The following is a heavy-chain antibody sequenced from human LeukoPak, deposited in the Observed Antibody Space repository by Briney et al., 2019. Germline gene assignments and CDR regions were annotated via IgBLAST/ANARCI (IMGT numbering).Heavy chain of an antibody. Sequence: ASVKVSCKASGYTFTGYYMHWVRQAPGQGLEWMGWINPNSGGTNYAQKFQGRVTMTRDTSISTAYMELSRLRSDDTAVYYCARASRGYSSSWYDYYYYYMDVWGKGTTVTVSS. J-gene: IGHJ6*03. D-gene: IGHD6-13*01. V-gene: IGHV1-2*02. CDR1: GYTFTGYY. CDR2: INPNSGGT. CDR3: ARASRGYSSSWYDYYYYYMDV.